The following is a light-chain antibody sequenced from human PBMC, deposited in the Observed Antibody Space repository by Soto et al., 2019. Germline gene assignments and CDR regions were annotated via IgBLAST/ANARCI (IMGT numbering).Light chain of an antibody. CDR1: SSNIGAGYD. CDR2: GNT. V-gene: IGLV1-40*01. J-gene: IGLJ2*01. CDR3: LSFDGSLSVV. Sequence: QSVLTQPPSVSGAPGQRVTISCTGSSSNIGAGYDVHWYQQLPGRAPKLLIYGNTHRPSGVPDRFSGSKSGTSASLAITGLQAEDVADYYCLSFDGSLSVVFGGGTKLTVL.